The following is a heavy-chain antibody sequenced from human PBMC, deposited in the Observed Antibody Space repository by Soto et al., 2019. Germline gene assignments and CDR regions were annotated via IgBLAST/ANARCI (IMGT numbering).Heavy chain of an antibody. CDR1: GGSISSYY. D-gene: IGHD6-19*01. Sequence: SETLSLTCTVSGGSISSYYWSWIRQPPGKGLEWIGYIYYSGSTNYNPSLKSRVTISVDTSKNQFSLKLSSVTAADTAVYYCARLRTIAVAGTHNWFDPWGQGTLVTVSS. J-gene: IGHJ5*02. CDR2: IYYSGST. CDR3: ARLRTIAVAGTHNWFDP. V-gene: IGHV4-59*08.